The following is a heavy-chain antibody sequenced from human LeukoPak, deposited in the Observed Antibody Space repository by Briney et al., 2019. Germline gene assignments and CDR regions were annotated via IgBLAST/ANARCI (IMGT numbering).Heavy chain of an antibody. CDR3: ARVGKSGYCSSTSCYDPYYYYMDV. CDR1: GGSISSGSYY. Sequence: SETLSLTCTVSGGSISSGSYYWSWIRQPPGKGLEWIGYIYYSGSTYYNPSLKSRVTISVDTSKNQFSLKLSSVTAADTAVYYCARVGKSGYCSSTSCYDPYYYYMDVWGKGTTVTVSS. V-gene: IGHV4-30-4*08. CDR2: IYYSGST. J-gene: IGHJ6*03. D-gene: IGHD2-2*01.